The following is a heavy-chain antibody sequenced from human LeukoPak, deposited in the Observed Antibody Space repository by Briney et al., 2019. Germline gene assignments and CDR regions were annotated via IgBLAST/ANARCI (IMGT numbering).Heavy chain of an antibody. CDR2: ITGSGSTI. Sequence: AGGSLRLSCAASGFMFSSSSLNWVRQAPGRGLEWVSYITGSGSTISYANSVKGRFTISRNNAKSSVYLQMHSLGAEDTAVYYCVRDYNWAFDYWGQGTLVTVSS. CDR3: VRDYNWAFDY. V-gene: IGHV3-48*01. J-gene: IGHJ4*02. D-gene: IGHD1-1*01. CDR1: GFMFSSSS.